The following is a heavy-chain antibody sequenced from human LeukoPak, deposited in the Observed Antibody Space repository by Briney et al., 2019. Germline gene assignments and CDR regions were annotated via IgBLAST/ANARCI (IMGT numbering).Heavy chain of an antibody. J-gene: IGHJ3*02. CDR3: ARGASGTLYDAFDI. CDR2: IYYSGTT. V-gene: IGHV4-59*01. Sequence: SETLSLTCTVSGGSISTYYWSWIRQPPGEGLEWIGSIYYSGTTHSNPSLKSRATISVDTSKNHLSLEVNSVTAADTAVYYCARGASGTLYDAFDIWGRGTMVTVSS. D-gene: IGHD1-26*01. CDR1: GGSISTYY.